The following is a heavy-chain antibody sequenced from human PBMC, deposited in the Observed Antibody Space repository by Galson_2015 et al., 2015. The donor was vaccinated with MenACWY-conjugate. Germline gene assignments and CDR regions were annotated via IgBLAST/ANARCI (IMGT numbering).Heavy chain of an antibody. D-gene: IGHD6-13*01. Sequence: SLRLSCAASGFTFSSYSMNWVRQAPGKGLEWVSYISSSSSTIYYADSVKGRFTISRDNAKNSLYLQMNSLRAEDTAVYYCARSSWYEGGDAFDIWGQGTMVTVSS. CDR3: ARSSWYEGGDAFDI. CDR2: ISSSSSTI. V-gene: IGHV3-48*01. CDR1: GFTFSSYS. J-gene: IGHJ3*02.